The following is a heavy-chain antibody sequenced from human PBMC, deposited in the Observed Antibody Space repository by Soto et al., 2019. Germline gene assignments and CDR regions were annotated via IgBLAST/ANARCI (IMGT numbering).Heavy chain of an antibody. V-gene: IGHV4-30-2*01. Sequence: KSSETLSLTCAVSGGSISGGGFSWSWIRQPPGKGLEWIGYILHTGGTQYNPSLRSRVSVSVDKSKNQFSLHLTSVTAADTAVYYCARLQFGEGFDYWGQGALVTVSS. CDR3: ARLQFGEGFDY. CDR2: ILHTGGT. CDR1: GGSISGGGFS. J-gene: IGHJ4*02. D-gene: IGHD3-10*01.